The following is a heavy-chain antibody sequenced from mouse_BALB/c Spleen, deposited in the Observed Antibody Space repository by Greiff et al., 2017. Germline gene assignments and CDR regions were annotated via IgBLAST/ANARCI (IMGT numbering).Heavy chain of an antibody. CDR1: GYAFSSYW. D-gene: IGHD1-1*01. J-gene: IGHJ3*01. CDR2: IYPGDGDT. V-gene: IGHV1-80*01. CDR3: ARSYYYGSSPGFAY. Sequence: VHLVESGAELVRPGSSVKISCKASGYAFSSYWMNWVKQRPGQGLEWIGQIYPGDGDTNYNGKFKGKATLTADKSSSTAYMQLSSLTSEDSAVYFCARSYYYGSSPGFAYWGQGTLVTVSA.